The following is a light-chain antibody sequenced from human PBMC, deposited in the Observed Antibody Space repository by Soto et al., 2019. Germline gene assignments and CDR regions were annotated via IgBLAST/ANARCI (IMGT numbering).Light chain of an antibody. CDR3: CSYAGSYTYI. CDR2: DVT. J-gene: IGLJ1*01. Sequence: SVLTQPRSVSGSPGQSVTISCTGTTSDIGGDNYVSWYQHHPGKAPKLMIYDVTERPSGVPDRFSASKSGNTASLTISGLQAEDEADYYCCSYAGSYTYIFGTGTKVTVL. V-gene: IGLV2-11*01. CDR1: TSDIGGDNY.